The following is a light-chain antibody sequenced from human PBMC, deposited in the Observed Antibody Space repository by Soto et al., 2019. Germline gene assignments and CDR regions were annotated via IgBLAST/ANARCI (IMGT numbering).Light chain of an antibody. Sequence: DIQMTQSPSYVSASVGDRVSITCRACQDIRSWLAWYQQRPGKAPKLLIYAATTLQSGVPARLSGSGSGTTFTLTINNLQPEDFASYFCQQANSFPLTFGGGTKVDIK. CDR2: AAT. J-gene: IGKJ4*01. CDR3: QQANSFPLT. V-gene: IGKV1-12*01. CDR1: QDIRSW.